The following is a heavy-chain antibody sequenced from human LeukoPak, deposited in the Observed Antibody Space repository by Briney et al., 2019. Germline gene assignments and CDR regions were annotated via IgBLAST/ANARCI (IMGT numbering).Heavy chain of an antibody. Sequence: PGGSLRLSCAASGFTFSSYGMSWVRQAPGKGLEWVSAISGSGGSTYYADSVKGRFTISRDNSKNTLYLQVNSLRAEDTAVYYCAKIVITFGGVIGDSAFDIWGQGTMVTVSS. CDR2: ISGSGGST. D-gene: IGHD3-16*02. CDR3: AKIVITFGGVIGDSAFDI. V-gene: IGHV3-23*01. CDR1: GFTFSSYG. J-gene: IGHJ3*02.